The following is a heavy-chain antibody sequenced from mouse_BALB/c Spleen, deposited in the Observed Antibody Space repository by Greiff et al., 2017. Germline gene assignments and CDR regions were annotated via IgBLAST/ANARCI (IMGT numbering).Heavy chain of an antibody. V-gene: IGHV5-9*03. CDR3: AGYYGSSPFAY. CDR2: ISSGGGNT. D-gene: IGHD1-1*01. CDR1: GFTFSSYT. J-gene: IGHJ3*01. Sequence: EVQGVESGGGLVKPGGSLKLSCAASGFTFSSYTMSWVRQTPEKRLEWVATISSGGGNTYYPDSVKGRFTISRDNAKNNLYLQMSSLRSEDTALYYCAGYYGSSPFAYWGQGTLVTVSA.